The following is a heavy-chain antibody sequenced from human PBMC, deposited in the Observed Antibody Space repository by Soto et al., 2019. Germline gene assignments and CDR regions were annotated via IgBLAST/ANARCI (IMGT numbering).Heavy chain of an antibody. CDR3: ATPYYYNF. J-gene: IGHJ4*02. V-gene: IGHV3-21*01. D-gene: IGHD3-22*01. CDR1: GFMFSAYT. Sequence: EVQLVESGGGLVKPRGSLRLSCVGSGFMFSAYTMNWVRQAPGKGLEWLSSIDGDSGHIQHADSVQGRFTVSRDNARNSLYLQMDNLGAEDTAVYYCATPYYYNFWGQGTLVTVSS. CDR2: IDGDSGHI.